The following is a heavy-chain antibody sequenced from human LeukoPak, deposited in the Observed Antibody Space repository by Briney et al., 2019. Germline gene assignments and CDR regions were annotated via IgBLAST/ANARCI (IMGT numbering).Heavy chain of an antibody. J-gene: IGHJ4*02. Sequence: SETLSLTCTVSGGSISSFYWSWVRQPPGKGLEWIGYIYYSGSTNYNPSLKSRVTISVDTSKNQFSLKLSSVTAADTAIYYCARQREYYESSGYYSFDYWGQGTLVTVSS. CDR1: GGSISSFY. D-gene: IGHD3-22*01. CDR2: IYYSGST. CDR3: ARQREYYESSGYYSFDY. V-gene: IGHV4-59*08.